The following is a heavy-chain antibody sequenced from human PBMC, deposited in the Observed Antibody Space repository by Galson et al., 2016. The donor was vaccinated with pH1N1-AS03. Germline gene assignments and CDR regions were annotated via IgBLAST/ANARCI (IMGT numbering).Heavy chain of an antibody. Sequence: ETLSLTCSVSNGSISRFYWYWIRRPAGKTLGWIGRIYTSGSTNYNPSLNSRVTMSVDASKNQFSPKMTSMTAPGTGVYYCARSTGVDWTNRYYSYMDVWGKGTRVTVSS. D-gene: IGHD3-9*01. J-gene: IGHJ6*03. CDR3: ARSTGVDWTNRYYSYMDV. V-gene: IGHV4-4*07. CDR2: IYTSGST. CDR1: NGSISRFY.